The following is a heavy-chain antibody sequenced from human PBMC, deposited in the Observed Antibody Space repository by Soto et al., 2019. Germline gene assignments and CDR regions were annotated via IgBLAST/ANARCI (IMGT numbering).Heavy chain of an antibody. Sequence: QVHLVQSGGGAVQPGRSLRVSCSTSGFIFSAYVMHWVRQAPGKGLEWVAFINYDGSSKFYGDSVKGRFTISRDNSKNMLYLQLNSLRGEDTAIYYCSRCKQKVIHCAMDVWGQGATVTVTS. J-gene: IGHJ6*02. CDR3: SRCKQKVIHCAMDV. CDR2: INYDGSSK. V-gene: IGHV3-33*01. CDR1: GFIFSAYV. D-gene: IGHD2-21*01.